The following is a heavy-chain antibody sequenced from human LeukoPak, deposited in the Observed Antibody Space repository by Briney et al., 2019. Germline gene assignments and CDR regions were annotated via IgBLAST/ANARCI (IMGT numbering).Heavy chain of an antibody. Sequence: PGGSLRLSCAASGFTFSNYWMSWVRQAPGKGLEWVANIKQDRSEKYYVDSVKGRFTISRDNAKNSLYLQMNSLRAEDTAVYYCAKSGRVVVVAEGCDYWGQGTLVTVSS. CDR3: AKSGRVVVVAEGCDY. CDR2: IKQDRSEK. V-gene: IGHV3-7*01. CDR1: GFTFSNYW. J-gene: IGHJ4*02. D-gene: IGHD2-15*01.